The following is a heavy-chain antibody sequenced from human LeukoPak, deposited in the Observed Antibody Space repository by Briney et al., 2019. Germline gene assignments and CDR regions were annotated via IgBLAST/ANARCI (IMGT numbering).Heavy chain of an antibody. CDR3: VNTEFGVLH. Sequence: GGSLRLSCAASGFTFSNYAMGWVRQAPGKGLEWVSAISPGGAGTYYADSVKGRFTISRDNSKNTLYLQMNSLRAEDTAVYYCVNTEFGVLHWGQGTLITVSS. CDR1: GFTFSNYA. CDR2: ISPGGAGT. D-gene: IGHD3-3*01. V-gene: IGHV3-23*01. J-gene: IGHJ4*02.